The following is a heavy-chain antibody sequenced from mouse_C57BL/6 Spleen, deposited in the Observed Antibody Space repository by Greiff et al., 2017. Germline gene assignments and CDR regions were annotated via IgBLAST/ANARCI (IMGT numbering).Heavy chain of an antibody. V-gene: IGHV1-61*01. CDR1: GYTFTSYW. CDR2: IYPSDSET. Sequence: VQLQESGPVLVRPGSSVKLSCKASGYTFTSYWMDWVKQRTGQGLEWIGNIYPSDSETHYNQKFKDKATLTVDKSSSTAYMQLSSLTSEDSAVYYCARRDYGSRFAYWGQGTLVTVSA. D-gene: IGHD1-1*01. J-gene: IGHJ3*01. CDR3: ARRDYGSRFAY.